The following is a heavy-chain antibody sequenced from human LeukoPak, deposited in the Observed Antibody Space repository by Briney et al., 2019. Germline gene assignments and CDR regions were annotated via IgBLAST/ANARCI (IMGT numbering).Heavy chain of an antibody. CDR1: GYTFTDYY. J-gene: IGHJ4*02. CDR2: INPNSGDT. Sequence: ASVKVTCKASGYTFTDYYLHWVRQAPGQGLEWMGWINPNSGDTNYAQKFQGRVTMTRDTSISTAHMEMSRLRSDDTAVYYCARANFLYCSSTTCLFDYWGQGTLVTVSS. D-gene: IGHD2-2*01. V-gene: IGHV1-2*02. CDR3: ARANFLYCSSTTCLFDY.